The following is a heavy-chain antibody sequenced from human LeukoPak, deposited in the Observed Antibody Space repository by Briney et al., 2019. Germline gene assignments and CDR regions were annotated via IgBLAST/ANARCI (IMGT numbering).Heavy chain of an antibody. Sequence: ASVKVSCKASGYTFTSYDINWVRQATGQGLEWMGWMNPNSGNTGYAQKFQGRVTITRNTSISTAYMELSSLRSEDTAAYYCARGARTYYDFWSGYSIPDYWGQGTLVTVSS. CDR3: ARGARTYYDFWSGYSIPDY. CDR1: GYTFTSYD. J-gene: IGHJ4*02. D-gene: IGHD3-3*01. V-gene: IGHV1-8*03. CDR2: MNPNSGNT.